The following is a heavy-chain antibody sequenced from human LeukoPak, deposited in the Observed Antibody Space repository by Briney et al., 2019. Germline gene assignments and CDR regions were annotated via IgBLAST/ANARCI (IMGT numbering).Heavy chain of an antibody. J-gene: IGHJ3*02. CDR2: IDSTGST. Sequence: GGSLRLSCVASGILVSSNYMSWVRQAPGKGLEWVSFIDSTGSTYYADSVKGRFTISRDNSRNTLYLQMNSLRVEDTAVYYCARRERLGYSYGRGTLDIWGQGTMVTASS. CDR3: ARRERLGYSYGRGTLDI. V-gene: IGHV3-66*01. CDR1: GILVSSNY. D-gene: IGHD5-18*01.